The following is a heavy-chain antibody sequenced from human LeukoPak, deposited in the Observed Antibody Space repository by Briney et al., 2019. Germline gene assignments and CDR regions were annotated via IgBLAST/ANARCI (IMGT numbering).Heavy chain of an antibody. CDR3: ARVGVAGFDY. J-gene: IGHJ4*02. Sequence: GGSLRLSCAASGFTIDDYWMSWVRQAPGKGLEWVANIKEDVSDKYNVDSVKGRFTISRDNAKNSLYLQMSRLRAEDTAVYYCARVGVAGFDYWGQGILVTVSS. CDR2: IKEDVSDK. V-gene: IGHV3-7*03. CDR1: GFTIDDYW. D-gene: IGHD3-3*01.